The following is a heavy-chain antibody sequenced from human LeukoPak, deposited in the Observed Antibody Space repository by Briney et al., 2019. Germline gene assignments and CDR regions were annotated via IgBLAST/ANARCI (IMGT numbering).Heavy chain of an antibody. V-gene: IGHV3-23*01. Sequence: PGGSLRLSCAASGFSFSSYAMSWVRQAPGKGLEWVSSVSESGDGTYYADSVMGRFIISRDNSKNTLYLQMNSLRAEDTAVYYCARDSASGDYWGQGTLVTVSS. CDR1: GFSFSSYA. CDR3: ARDSASGDY. CDR2: VSESGDGT. D-gene: IGHD6-13*01. J-gene: IGHJ4*02.